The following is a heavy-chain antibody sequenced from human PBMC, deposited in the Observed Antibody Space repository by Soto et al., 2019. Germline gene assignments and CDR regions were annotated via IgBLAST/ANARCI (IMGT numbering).Heavy chain of an antibody. CDR2: IYYSGST. J-gene: IGHJ5*02. D-gene: IGHD6-13*01. Sequence: SETLSLTCAVYGGSFSGYYWSWIRQPPGKGLEWIGYIYYSGSTNYNPSLKSRVTISVDTSKNQFSLKLSSVTAADTAVYYCARTYIPGIAAAGTFHWFDPWGQGTLVTVSS. CDR1: GGSFSGYY. V-gene: IGHV4-59*08. CDR3: ARTYIPGIAAAGTFHWFDP.